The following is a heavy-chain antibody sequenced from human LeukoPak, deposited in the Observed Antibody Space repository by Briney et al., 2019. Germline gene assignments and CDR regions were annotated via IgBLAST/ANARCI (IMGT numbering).Heavy chain of an antibody. Sequence: GGSLRLSCAASGFAFSRYGMSWVRQAPGKGLEWVSAISTSGGSTYYADSVKGRFTISRDNSKNTLYLQMNSLRAEDTAIYYCASPGIAVAVGPWGQGTLVTVSS. V-gene: IGHV3-23*01. J-gene: IGHJ5*02. CDR3: ASPGIAVAVGP. CDR1: GFAFSRYG. D-gene: IGHD6-19*01. CDR2: ISTSGGST.